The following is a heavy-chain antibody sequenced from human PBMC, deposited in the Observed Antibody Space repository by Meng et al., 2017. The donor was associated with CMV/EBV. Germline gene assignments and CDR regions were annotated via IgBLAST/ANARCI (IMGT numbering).Heavy chain of an antibody. J-gene: IGHJ3*02. Sequence: VKVSCKASGYTFTSYGISWVRQAPGQGLEWMGWISAYNGNTNYAQKLQGRVTMTTDTSTSTAYMELRSLRSDDTAVYYCARDAREDIVVVPAAAPPDDAFDIWGQGTMVTVSS. D-gene: IGHD2-2*01. CDR3: ARDAREDIVVVPAAAPPDDAFDI. V-gene: IGHV1-18*01. CDR2: ISAYNGNT. CDR1: GYTFTSYG.